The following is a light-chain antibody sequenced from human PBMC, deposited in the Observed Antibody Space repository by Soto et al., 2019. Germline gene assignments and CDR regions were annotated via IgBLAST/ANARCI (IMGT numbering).Light chain of an antibody. Sequence: QSVLNQPASVSGSPGQSITLSRTGTSSDVGGYSYVSWYQQHPGKAPKLMIYDVSNRPSGVSNRFSGSKSGNTASLTISGLQAEDEADYYSSSYTSSSTLGVFGTGTKVTVL. CDR2: DVS. CDR1: SSDVGGYSY. J-gene: IGLJ1*01. CDR3: SSYTSSSTLGV. V-gene: IGLV2-14*01.